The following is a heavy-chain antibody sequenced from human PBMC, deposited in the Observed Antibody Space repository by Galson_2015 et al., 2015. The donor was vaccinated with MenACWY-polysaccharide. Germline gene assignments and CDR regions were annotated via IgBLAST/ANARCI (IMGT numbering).Heavy chain of an antibody. CDR2: INPNSGGT. J-gene: IGHJ5*02. CDR3: ARALRAGRNWFDP. V-gene: IGHV1-2*02. D-gene: IGHD4/OR15-4a*01. Sequence: SVKVSCKASGYTFTGYYMHWVRQAPGQGLEWMGWINPNSGGTNYAQKFQGRVTMTRDTSISTAYMEPSRLRSDDTAVYYSARALRAGRNWFDPWGQRTLVTVSS. CDR1: GYTFTGYY.